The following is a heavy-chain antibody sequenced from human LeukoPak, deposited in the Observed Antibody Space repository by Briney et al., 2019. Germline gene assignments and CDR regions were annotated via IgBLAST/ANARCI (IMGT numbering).Heavy chain of an antibody. CDR2: IWYDGSNE. Sequence: GGSLRLSCAASGFTFSIYGMHWVRQAPGKGLEWVAVIWYDGSNEYYAHSVKGRFTISRDNSKNTLYLQMNSLRAEDTAVYYCAKDSGSYSNYETNWGQGTLVTVSS. CDR1: GFTFSIYG. CDR3: AKDSGSYSNYETN. V-gene: IGHV3-33*06. D-gene: IGHD4-11*01. J-gene: IGHJ4*02.